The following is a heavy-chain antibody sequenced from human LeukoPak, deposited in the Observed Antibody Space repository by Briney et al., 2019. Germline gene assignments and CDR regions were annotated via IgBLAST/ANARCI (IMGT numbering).Heavy chain of an antibody. Sequence: SETLSLTCTVSGGSISSSSYYWGWIRQPPGKGLERIGSIYYSGSTYYNPSLKSRVTISVDTSKNQFSLKLSSVTAADTAVYYCARRRDLYSGSYYPFDYWGQGTLVTVSS. CDR1: GGSISSSSYY. V-gene: IGHV4-39*07. CDR2: IYYSGST. D-gene: IGHD1-26*01. J-gene: IGHJ4*02. CDR3: ARRRDLYSGSYYPFDY.